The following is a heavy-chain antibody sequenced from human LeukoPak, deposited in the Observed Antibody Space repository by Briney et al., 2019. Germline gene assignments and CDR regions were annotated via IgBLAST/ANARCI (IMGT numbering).Heavy chain of an antibody. CDR1: GFTFSSYE. CDR2: ISSSGSTI. Sequence: GGSLRLSCAASGFTFSSYEMNWVRQAPGKGLEWVSYISSSGSTIYYADSVKGRFTISRDNAKNSLYLQMNSLRVEDTAVYYCARDRGFEMGLFDYWGQGTLVTVSS. V-gene: IGHV3-48*03. D-gene: IGHD3-10*01. J-gene: IGHJ4*02. CDR3: ARDRGFEMGLFDY.